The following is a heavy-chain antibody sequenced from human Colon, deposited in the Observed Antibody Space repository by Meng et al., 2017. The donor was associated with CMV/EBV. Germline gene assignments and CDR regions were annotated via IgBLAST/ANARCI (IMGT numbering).Heavy chain of an antibody. D-gene: IGHD5-12*01. CDR1: GFTFSNAW. CDR2: IKSKTDGGTT. J-gene: IGHJ3*02. Sequence: GESLKISCAASGFTFSNAWMSWVRQAPGKGLEWVGRIKSKTDGGTTDYGAPVKGRFTISRDDSKNTLYLKMNSLKTEDTAVYYCTTGSTSYLRNAFDIWGQGTMVTVSS. V-gene: IGHV3-15*01. CDR3: TTGSTSYLRNAFDI.